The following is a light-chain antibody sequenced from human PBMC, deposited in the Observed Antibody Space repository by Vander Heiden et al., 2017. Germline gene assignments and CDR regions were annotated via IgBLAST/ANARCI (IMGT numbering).Light chain of an antibody. V-gene: IGKV1-39*01. J-gene: IGKJ5*01. CDR3: QQSNSPPVT. Sequence: DIQMTQSPTSLSASIGDRVTLTCRASQSIGTYLNLYQQIPVNAPKLLIYGASSLQIGVPSRFSGSGSGTEFTLTISSLQPEDFATYYCQQSNSPPVTFGQGTRLDIK. CDR1: QSIGTY. CDR2: GAS.